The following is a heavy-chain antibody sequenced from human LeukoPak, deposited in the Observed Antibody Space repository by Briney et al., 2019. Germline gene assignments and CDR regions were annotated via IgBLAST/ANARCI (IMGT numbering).Heavy chain of an antibody. CDR1: GGSISSGGYY. CDR2: TYYSGST. Sequence: NPSQTLSLTCTVSGGSISSGGYYWSWIRQHPGEGLEWIGYTYYSGSTYYNPSLKSRVTISVDTSKNQFSLKLSSVTAADTAVYYCARVEAYYDSRGNYFDYWGQGTLVTVSS. CDR3: ARVEAYYDSRGNYFDY. D-gene: IGHD3-22*01. J-gene: IGHJ4*02. V-gene: IGHV4-31*03.